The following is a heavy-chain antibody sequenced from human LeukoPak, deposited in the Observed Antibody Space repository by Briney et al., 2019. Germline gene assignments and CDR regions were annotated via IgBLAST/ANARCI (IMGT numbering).Heavy chain of an antibody. V-gene: IGHV3-7*01. Sequence: SGGSLRLSCAASGFTSSSYWMSWVRQAPGKGLEWVANIKQDGSEKYYVDSVKGRFTISRDNAKNSLYLQMNSLRAEDTAVYYCARDRGSSGWYEFDYWGKGTLVTVSS. D-gene: IGHD6-19*01. CDR3: ARDRGSSGWYEFDY. CDR1: GFTSSSYW. J-gene: IGHJ4*02. CDR2: IKQDGSEK.